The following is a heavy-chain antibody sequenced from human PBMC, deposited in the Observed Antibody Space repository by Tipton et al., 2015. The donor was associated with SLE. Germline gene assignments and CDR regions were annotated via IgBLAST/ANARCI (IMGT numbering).Heavy chain of an antibody. J-gene: IGHJ6*03. CDR1: GGSFSDDY. CDR2: IDHSGST. Sequence: TLSLTCAVSGGSFSDDYWMWIRQPPGKGLEWIGEIDHSGSTNWNPSLESRVTISLDRSKNEFSLTLSSVTAADTAVYYCARVGFYGSGRTWDMDVWGNGTTVTVSS. CDR3: ARVGFYGSGRTWDMDV. D-gene: IGHD3-10*01. V-gene: IGHV4-34*01.